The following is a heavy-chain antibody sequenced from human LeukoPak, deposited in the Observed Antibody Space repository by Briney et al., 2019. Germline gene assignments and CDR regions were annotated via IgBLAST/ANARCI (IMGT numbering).Heavy chain of an antibody. V-gene: IGHV3-30*18. J-gene: IGHJ4*02. CDR2: ISKDGSNK. Sequence: GGSLRLSCAASGFTFSTFGMHWVRQAPGKGLECVAVISKDGSNKYYADSVKGRFTISRDNSKNTLYLQMNSLRAEDTAMYYCAKRMGPSIAATDLDYWGQGTLVTVSS. CDR3: AKRMGPSIAATDLDY. CDR1: GFTFSTFG. D-gene: IGHD6-13*01.